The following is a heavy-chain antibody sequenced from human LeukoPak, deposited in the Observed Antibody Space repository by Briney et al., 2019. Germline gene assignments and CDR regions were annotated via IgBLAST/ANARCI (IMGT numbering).Heavy chain of an antibody. J-gene: IGHJ4*02. CDR1: GFTFSSYW. CDR3: TRINYG. Sequence: PGGSLRLSCAASGFTFSSYWMHWVRQAPGKGLMWVSRINSDGSTTSYADSVKGRFTISRDNAKNTLYLQMNSLRVEDTAVYYCTRINYGWGQGTLVTLSS. V-gene: IGHV3-74*01. CDR2: INSDGSTT. D-gene: IGHD3-16*01.